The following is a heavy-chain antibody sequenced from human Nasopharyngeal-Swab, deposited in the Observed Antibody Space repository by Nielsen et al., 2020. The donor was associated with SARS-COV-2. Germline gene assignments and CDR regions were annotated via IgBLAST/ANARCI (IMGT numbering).Heavy chain of an antibody. Sequence: GGSLRLSCAASGFTFSSYAMSWVRQAPGKGLEWVSAISGGTGGTFYADSVKGRFTISRDNSKNTLFLQMNSLRAEDTAVYYCAKDYIRRGSNWGQGTRVTVSS. J-gene: IGHJ4*02. CDR1: GFTFSSYA. CDR2: ISGGTGGT. D-gene: IGHD2-15*01. CDR3: AKDYIRRGSN. V-gene: IGHV3-23*01.